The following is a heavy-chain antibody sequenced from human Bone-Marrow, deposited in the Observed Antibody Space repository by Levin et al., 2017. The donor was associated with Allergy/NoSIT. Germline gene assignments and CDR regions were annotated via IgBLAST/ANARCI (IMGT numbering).Heavy chain of an antibody. Sequence: SQTLSLTCAISGDSLSSDNVAWHWIRQSPSRGLEWLGRTYYRSRWYNDYAVDVRSRITINPDTSKNQFSLQLNSVTPEDTAMYYCARGINSAFDIWDQGTMVTVSS. V-gene: IGHV6-1*01. CDR2: TYYRSRWYN. D-gene: IGHD2-15*01. J-gene: IGHJ3*02. CDR1: GDSLSSDNVA. CDR3: ARGINSAFDI.